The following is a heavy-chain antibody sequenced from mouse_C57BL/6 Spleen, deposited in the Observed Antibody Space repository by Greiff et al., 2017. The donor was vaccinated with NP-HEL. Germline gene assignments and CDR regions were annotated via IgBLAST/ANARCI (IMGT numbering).Heavy chain of an antibody. V-gene: IGHV1-66*01. J-gene: IGHJ4*01. Sequence: VQLQQSGPELVKPGASVKISCKASGYSFTSYYIHWVKQRPGQGLEWIGWIYPGSGNTKYNEKFKGKATLTADTSSSTAYMQLSSLTSEDSAVYYCASAIYYGYDGAMDYWGQGTSVTVSS. CDR2: IYPGSGNT. CDR1: GYSFTSYY. CDR3: ASAIYYGYDGAMDY. D-gene: IGHD2-2*01.